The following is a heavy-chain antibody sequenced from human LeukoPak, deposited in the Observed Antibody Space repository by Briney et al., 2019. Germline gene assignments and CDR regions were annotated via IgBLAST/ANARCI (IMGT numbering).Heavy chain of an antibody. J-gene: IGHJ4*02. CDR2: IDGSGGGGST. V-gene: IGHV3-23*01. CDR3: AKGFGGGSSWTGGHFDY. D-gene: IGHD6-13*01. Sequence: GGSLRLSCAASGFTFSTYAMSWVRQAPGKGLEWVSVIDGSGGGGSTYYADSLKGRFTISRDNSKNTLYLKMNSIRAEDTAVYYCAKGFGGGSSWTGGHFDYWGQGTLVTVSS. CDR1: GFTFSTYA.